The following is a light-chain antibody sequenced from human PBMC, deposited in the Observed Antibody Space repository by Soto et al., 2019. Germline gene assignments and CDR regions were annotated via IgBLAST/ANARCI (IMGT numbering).Light chain of an antibody. V-gene: IGLV1-47*01. CDR3: ATWDDSLSAVV. J-gene: IGLJ2*01. CDR1: NSNIGSKY. Sequence: QSVLTQPPSASGTPGQRVTISCSGSNSNIGSKYVYWYQQLPGTAPKLLMYRNSQRPSGVPDRFSGSKSGTSASLAISGLRSEDEADYYCATWDDSLSAVVFGGGTKLTVL. CDR2: RNS.